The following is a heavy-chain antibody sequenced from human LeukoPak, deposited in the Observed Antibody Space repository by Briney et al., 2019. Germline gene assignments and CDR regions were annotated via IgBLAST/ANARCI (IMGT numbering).Heavy chain of an antibody. D-gene: IGHD1-26*01. CDR1: GGSISSYY. J-gene: IGHJ5*02. CDR2: IYYSGST. CDR3: ARHGIVGATAWFDP. Sequence: PSETLSLTCTVAGGSISSYYWSWIRQPPGKGLEWIGYIYYSGSTNYNPSLKSRVTISVDTSKNQFSLKLSSVTAADTAVYYCARHGIVGATAWFDPWGQGTLVPVSS. V-gene: IGHV4-59*08.